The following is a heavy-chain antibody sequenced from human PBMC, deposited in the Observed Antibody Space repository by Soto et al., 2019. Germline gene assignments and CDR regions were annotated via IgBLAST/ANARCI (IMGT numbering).Heavy chain of an antibody. CDR2: VYYNGNT. D-gene: IGHD2-15*01. V-gene: IGHV4-30-4*01. CDR3: DREAGYCSGVSCYPYNMDV. J-gene: IGHJ6*03. CDR1: GESIRSGDHY. Sequence: QVQLQESGPGLVKPPQTLTLTCSVSGESIRSGDHYWGWIRQPPVKGLEWIGSVYYNGNTYYNPSHKSRGYTSVDPSTTQFPMKLSAVTAAATAVYYCDREAGYCSGVSCYPYNMDVWGQGTTVTVSS.